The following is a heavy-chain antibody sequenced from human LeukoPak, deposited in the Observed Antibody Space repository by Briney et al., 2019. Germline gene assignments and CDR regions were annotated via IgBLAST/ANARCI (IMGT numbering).Heavy chain of an antibody. CDR3: ASSGYCGSTSCYLLSY. J-gene: IGHJ4*02. Sequence: SETLSLTCTVSGGSISSYYWSWIRQPPGRGLEWIGYIYYSGSTNYNPSLKSRVTISVDTSKNQFSLKLSSVTAADTAVYYCASSGYCGSTSCYLLSYWGQGTLVTVPS. CDR2: IYYSGST. V-gene: IGHV4-59*01. D-gene: IGHD2-2*01. CDR1: GGSISSYY.